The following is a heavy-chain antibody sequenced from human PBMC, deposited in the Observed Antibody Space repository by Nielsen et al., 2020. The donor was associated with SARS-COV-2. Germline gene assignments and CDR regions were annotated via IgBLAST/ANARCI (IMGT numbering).Heavy chain of an antibody. CDR1: GFTIAGYG. CDR3: AKGWDLAMSGIDS. CDR2: IGAGGGST. V-gene: IGHV3-23*01. D-gene: IGHD1-26*01. Sequence: GESLKISCAVSGFTIAGYGLSWVRQAPGKGLEWVAGIGAGGGSTYYPDSVKGRFTISKSNSKSTVYLEVNSLRAEDTAVYYCAKGWDLAMSGIDSWGQGILVTVSS. J-gene: IGHJ4*02.